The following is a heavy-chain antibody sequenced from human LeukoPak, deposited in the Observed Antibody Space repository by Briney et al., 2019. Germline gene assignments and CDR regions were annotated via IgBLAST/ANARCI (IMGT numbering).Heavy chain of an antibody. CDR2: ISAYNGNT. CDR1: GYTFTSYG. D-gene: IGHD5-18*01. V-gene: IGHV1-18*01. J-gene: IGHJ2*01. Sequence: ASVKVSCKASGYTFTSYGISWVRQAPGQGLEWMGWISAYNGNTNYAQKLQGRVTMTTDTSTSTAYMELRSLRSDDTAVYYCARSDTAMVSNWYFDLWGRGTLVTVSS. CDR3: ARSDTAMVSNWYFDL.